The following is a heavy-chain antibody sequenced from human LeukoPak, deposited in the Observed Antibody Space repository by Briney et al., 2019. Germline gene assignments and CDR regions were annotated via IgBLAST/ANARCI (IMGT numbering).Heavy chain of an antibody. D-gene: IGHD3-22*01. Sequence: ASVKVSCKASGYTFTSYGISWVRQAPGQGLEWMGRISAYNGNTNYAQKLQGRVTMTTDTSTSTAYMELRSLRSDDTAVYYCARASLTGYYYDSSGYLDYWGQGTLVTVSS. CDR3: ARASLTGYYYDSSGYLDY. CDR1: GYTFTSYG. CDR2: ISAYNGNT. V-gene: IGHV1-18*01. J-gene: IGHJ4*02.